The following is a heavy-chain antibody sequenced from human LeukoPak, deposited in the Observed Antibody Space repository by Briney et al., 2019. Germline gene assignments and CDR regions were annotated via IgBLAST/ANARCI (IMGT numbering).Heavy chain of an antibody. CDR3: ARGYYPPRWYFDL. CDR2: INHRGDT. V-gene: IGHV4-34*01. Sequence: SETLSLTCAVYGGSFSSYYWSWIRQSPGKGLEWIAEINHRGDTNYNPSVKSRVTISVDTSKNQFSLKLTSMTAADTAMYYCARGYYPPRWYFDLWGRGTLVTVSS. CDR1: GGSFSSYY. D-gene: IGHD3-10*01. J-gene: IGHJ2*01.